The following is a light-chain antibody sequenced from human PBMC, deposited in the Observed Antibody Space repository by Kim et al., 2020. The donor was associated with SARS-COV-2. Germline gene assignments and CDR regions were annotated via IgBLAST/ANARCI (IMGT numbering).Light chain of an antibody. CDR2: DAS. J-gene: IGKJ2*01. V-gene: IGKV3-11*01. CDR1: RSINTY. CDR3: QQRSDWPYT. Sequence: SLSPGERATPSCRASRSINTYLAWFQQKPGQAPRLLIYDASYRVTGVPARFSVSGSGTDFTLTISRLEPEDFAVYYCQQRSDWPYTFGQGTKLEI.